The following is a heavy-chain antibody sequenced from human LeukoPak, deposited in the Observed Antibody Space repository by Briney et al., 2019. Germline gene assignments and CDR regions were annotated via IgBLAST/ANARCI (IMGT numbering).Heavy chain of an antibody. V-gene: IGHV4-59*01. CDR3: ARVRGYSYGLDY. CDR2: IYYSGST. J-gene: IGHJ4*02. CDR1: GGSISSYY. D-gene: IGHD5-18*01. Sequence: SETLSLTCTVSGGSISSYYWSWIRQPPGKGLEWIGYIYYSGSTNYNPSLKGRVTVSVDTSKNQFSLKLSSVTAADTAVYYCARVRGYSYGLDYWGQGTLVTVSS.